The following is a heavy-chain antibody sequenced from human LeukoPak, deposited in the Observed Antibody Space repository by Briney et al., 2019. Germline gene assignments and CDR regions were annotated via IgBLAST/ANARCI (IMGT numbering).Heavy chain of an antibody. CDR1: GYTFTGYY. V-gene: IGHV1-2*02. Sequence: GASVKVSCKASGYTFTGYYMHWVRQAPGQGLEWMGWINPNSGGTNYAQKFQGRVTMTRDTSISTAYMELSRLRSDDTAVYYCARHLTTVTANWFDPWGQGTLVTVSS. CDR2: INPNSGGT. D-gene: IGHD4-17*01. J-gene: IGHJ5*02. CDR3: ARHLTTVTANWFDP.